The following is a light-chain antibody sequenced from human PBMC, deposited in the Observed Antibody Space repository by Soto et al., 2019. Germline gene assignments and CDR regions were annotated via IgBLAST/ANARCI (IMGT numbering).Light chain of an antibody. CDR3: QQYGFSLIT. CDR2: GAS. J-gene: IGKJ5*01. V-gene: IGKV3-20*01. Sequence: EIVLTQSPVTLSLSPRGRATLSCRASQSVSSSYLAWYQQKPGQAPRLLIYGASSRATGIPDRFSGSGSGTDFTLTIRRLEPEDFAVYYCQQYGFSLITFGQGTRLEIK. CDR1: QSVSSSY.